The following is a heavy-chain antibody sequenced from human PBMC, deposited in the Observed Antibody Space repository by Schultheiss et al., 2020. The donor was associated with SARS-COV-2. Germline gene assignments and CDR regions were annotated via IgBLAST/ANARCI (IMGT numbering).Heavy chain of an antibody. Sequence: GGSLRLSCAGSEITFGNFWMHWVRQAPGKGLMWVARTNEDGTITNYADSVKGRFTISRDNAKKTLHLQMNSLRGDDKAVYYCARDVSGKEDYWGQGTLVTVSS. CDR2: TNEDGTIT. J-gene: IGHJ4*02. V-gene: IGHV3-74*01. CDR1: EITFGNFW. CDR3: ARDVSGKEDY. D-gene: IGHD3-16*01.